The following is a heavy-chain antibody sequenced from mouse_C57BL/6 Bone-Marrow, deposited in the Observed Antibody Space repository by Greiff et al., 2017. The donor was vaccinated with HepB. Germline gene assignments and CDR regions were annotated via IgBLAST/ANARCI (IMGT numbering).Heavy chain of an antibody. J-gene: IGHJ1*03. V-gene: IGHV1-50*01. Sequence: QVQLQQPGAELVKPGASVKLSCKASGYTFTSYWMQWVKQRPGQGLEWIGEIDPSDSYTNYNQKFKGKATLTVDTSSSTAYMQLSSLTSEDSAVYYGARSGDFYGSSYWYFDVWGTGTTVTVSS. CDR3: ARSGDFYGSSYWYFDV. CDR2: IDPSDSYT. CDR1: GYTFTSYW. D-gene: IGHD1-1*01.